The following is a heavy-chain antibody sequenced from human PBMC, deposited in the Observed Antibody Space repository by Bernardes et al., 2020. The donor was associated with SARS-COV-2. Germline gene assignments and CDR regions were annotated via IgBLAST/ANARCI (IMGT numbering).Heavy chain of an antibody. CDR3: VRGPSDGHGRFEY. CDR2: ISGDGRTT. J-gene: IGHJ4*02. Sequence: LFLSCAASGFTFSSSWMHWVRQAPGKGLVWVSRISGDGRTTTYADSVKGRFTISRDNARNTLYLQMNSLRDEDTAVYYCVRGPSDGHGRFEYWGQGTLRTVSS. V-gene: IGHV3-74*01. CDR1: GFTFSSSW.